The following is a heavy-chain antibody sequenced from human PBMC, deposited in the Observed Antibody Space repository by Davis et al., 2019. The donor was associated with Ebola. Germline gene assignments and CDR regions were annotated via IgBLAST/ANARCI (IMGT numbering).Heavy chain of an antibody. CDR2: INHIGST. D-gene: IGHD1-26*01. V-gene: IGHV4-34*01. Sequence: MPSETLSLTCAVYGGSFSGYYWSWIRQPPGKGLEWIGEINHIGSTNYNPSLKSRVTISVDKSKNQFSLKLSSVTAADTAVYYCARVIVGGFSAYYGMDVWGKGTTVTVSS. J-gene: IGHJ6*04. CDR1: GGSFSGYY. CDR3: ARVIVGGFSAYYGMDV.